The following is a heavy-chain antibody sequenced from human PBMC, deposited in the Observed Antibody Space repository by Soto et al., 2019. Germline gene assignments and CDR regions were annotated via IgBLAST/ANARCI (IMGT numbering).Heavy chain of an antibody. D-gene: IGHD6-13*01. J-gene: IGHJ4*02. Sequence: GGSLRLSCAASGFTVSSNYMSWVRQAPGKGLEWVSVIYSGGSTYYADSVKGRFTISRDNSKNTLYLQMNSLRAEDTAVYYCARGVYSSSLPGYWGQGTLVTVSS. CDR2: IYSGGST. CDR1: GFTVSSNY. V-gene: IGHV3-66*01. CDR3: ARGVYSSSLPGY.